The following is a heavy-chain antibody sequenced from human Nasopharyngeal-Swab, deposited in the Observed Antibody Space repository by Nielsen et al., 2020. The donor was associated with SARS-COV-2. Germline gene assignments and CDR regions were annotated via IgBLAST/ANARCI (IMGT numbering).Heavy chain of an antibody. V-gene: IGHV4-31*02. CDR2: IYYSGST. CDR3: ARGNTYFDY. Sequence: WIRQPPGKGLEWIGYIYYSGSTYYNPSLKSRVTISVDTSKNQFSLKLSSVTAADTAVYYCARGNTYFDYWGQGTLVTVSS. J-gene: IGHJ4*02.